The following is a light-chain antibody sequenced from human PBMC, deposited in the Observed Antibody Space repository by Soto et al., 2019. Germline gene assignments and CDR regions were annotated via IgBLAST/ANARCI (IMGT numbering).Light chain of an antibody. CDR2: DAS. J-gene: IGKJ5*01. Sequence: EIVLRQSPATLSLSPGERATLSCRASQSVSSYLAWYQQKPGQAPRLLIYDASSRATGIPARFSGSGSGTDFTLTISRLEPEDFAVYYCQQRSNWPPGITFGQVKRLEIK. CDR1: QSVSSY. CDR3: QQRSNWPPGIT. V-gene: IGKV3-11*01.